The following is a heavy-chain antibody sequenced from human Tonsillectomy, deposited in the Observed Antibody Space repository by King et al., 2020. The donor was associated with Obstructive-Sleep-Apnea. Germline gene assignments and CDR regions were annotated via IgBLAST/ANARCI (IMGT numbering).Heavy chain of an antibody. CDR1: GFTFSSYA. Sequence: VQLVESGGGVVQSGRSLSLSCAASGFTFSSYAMHWVRQAPGNGLGWVAVISDVGSNKYYSDSVKGRFTIARDNSKNTLYLQMNSLGPEDTAVYYCARDRWFGELFLDAFDIWGQGTMVTVSS. J-gene: IGHJ3*02. CDR3: ARDRWFGELFLDAFDI. CDR2: ISDVGSNK. V-gene: IGHV3-30*04. D-gene: IGHD3-10*01.